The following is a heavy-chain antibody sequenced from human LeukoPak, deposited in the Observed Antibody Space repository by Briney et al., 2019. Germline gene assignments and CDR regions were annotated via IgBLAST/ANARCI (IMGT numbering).Heavy chain of an antibody. Sequence: GASVKVSCKASGYTFTDYYMHWVQQAPGKGLEWMGRVDPEDGETIYAEKFQGRVTMTRDTSTRTVYMELSSLRSEDTAVYYCARDVGNSGYDHYDYWGQGTLVTVSS. CDR3: ARDVGNSGYDHYDY. V-gene: IGHV1-69-2*01. CDR1: GYTFTDYY. D-gene: IGHD5-12*01. J-gene: IGHJ4*02. CDR2: VDPEDGET.